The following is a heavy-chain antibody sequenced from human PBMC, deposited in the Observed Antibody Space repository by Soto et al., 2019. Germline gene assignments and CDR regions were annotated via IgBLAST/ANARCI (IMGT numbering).Heavy chain of an antibody. CDR3: ARHKSGSDWLDP. V-gene: IGHV4-39*01. CDR1: GGSISDISYC. J-gene: IGHJ5*02. Sequence: QLQLQESGPGLVKPSETLSLTCTVSGGSISDISYCWGWIRQPPGKGLQWIGCMFYSGATYYNPSLKNRVTLSVDTSNNEFSLKLVFVTAPDTAVYYCARHKSGSDWLDPWGQGTLVTVSS. D-gene: IGHD2-15*01. CDR2: MFYSGAT.